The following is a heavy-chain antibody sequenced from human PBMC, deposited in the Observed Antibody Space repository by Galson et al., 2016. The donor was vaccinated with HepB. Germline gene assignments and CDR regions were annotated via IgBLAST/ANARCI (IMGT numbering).Heavy chain of an antibody. CDR3: AKDVDTAMVPYAFDI. Sequence: SLRLSCAASGFTFSNYAMSWVRQAPGKGLEWVSGIRGRGGRTYYEDSVKGRFTISRDNSKDTLYLQMNSLRAEDTAVYSCAKDVDTAMVPYAFDIWGQGTMVTVSS. CDR2: IRGRGGRT. CDR1: GFTFSNYA. V-gene: IGHV3-23*01. D-gene: IGHD5-18*01. J-gene: IGHJ3*02.